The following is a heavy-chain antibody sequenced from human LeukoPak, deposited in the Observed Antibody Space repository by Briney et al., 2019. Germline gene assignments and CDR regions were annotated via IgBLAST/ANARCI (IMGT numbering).Heavy chain of an antibody. D-gene: IGHD2-8*01. CDR1: GFTFSSYA. Sequence: PGGSLRLSCAASGFTFSSYAMSWVRQAPGKGLEWVSAISGSGGSTYYADSVKGRFTISRDNSKNTLYLQMNSLRAEDTAVYYCATRYCTISACRASSYKSFDVWGKGTTVTVSS. CDR3: ATRYCTISACRASSYKSFDV. CDR2: ISGSGGST. V-gene: IGHV3-23*01. J-gene: IGHJ6*04.